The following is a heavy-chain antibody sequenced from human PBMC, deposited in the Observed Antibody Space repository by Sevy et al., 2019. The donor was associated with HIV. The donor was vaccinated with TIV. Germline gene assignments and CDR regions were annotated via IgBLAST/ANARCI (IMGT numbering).Heavy chain of an antibody. CDR3: AKGLSSIYPYSMDV. CDR2: ISYDGSDK. J-gene: IGHJ6*02. CDR1: GFTFSNYV. D-gene: IGHD3-16*01. V-gene: IGHV3-30*02. Sequence: GGSLRLSCAAPGFTFSNYVMHWVRQAPDKGLEWVAFISYDGSDKYYADSVKGRFTISRDNSENTMHLQMNNLRLDDTAVYYCAKGLSSIYPYSMDVWGQGTTVTVSS.